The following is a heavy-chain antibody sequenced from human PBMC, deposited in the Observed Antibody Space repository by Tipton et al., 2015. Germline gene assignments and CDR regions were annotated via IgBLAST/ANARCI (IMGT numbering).Heavy chain of an antibody. CDR3: ARGWEHDNGDHFDY. D-gene: IGHD4-17*01. CDR1: GFTFYSYW. J-gene: IGHJ4*01. V-gene: IGHV3-7*03. CDR2: IKQDGSEK. Sequence: SLRLSCAASGFTFYSYWMNRVRQAPGKGLEWVANIKQDGSEKNYVDSVKGRFTISRDNAKSSLYLQLNSLRPEDTAVYYCARGWEHDNGDHFDYWGHGILVTVSS.